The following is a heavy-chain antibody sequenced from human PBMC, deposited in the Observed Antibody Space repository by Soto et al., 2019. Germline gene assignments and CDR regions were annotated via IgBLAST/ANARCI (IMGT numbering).Heavy chain of an antibody. CDR2: INHSGST. V-gene: IGHV4-34*02. D-gene: IGHD2-15*01. CDR1: GGSFSGYY. Sequence: QVQLQQWGAGLLKPSETLSLTCAVYGGSFSGYYLSWIRQPPWKGLAWIGEINHSGSTNYTPYLKSRVTIRVDSSMTQFSLKLSSVPAAETAVYYCARGWYRYCSGGSCPPWSYWCQGTLVTVSS. J-gene: IGHJ1*01. CDR3: ARGWYRYCSGGSCPPWSY.